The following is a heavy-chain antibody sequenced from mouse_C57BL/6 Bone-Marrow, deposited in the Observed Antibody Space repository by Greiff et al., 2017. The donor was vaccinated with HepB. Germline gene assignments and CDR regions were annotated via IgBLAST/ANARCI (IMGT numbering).Heavy chain of an antibody. V-gene: IGHV1-76*01. Sequence: VQLQQSGAELVRPGASVKLSCKASGYTFTDYYINWVKQRPGQGLEWIARIYPGSGNTYYNEKFKGKATLTAEKSSSTAYMQLSSLTSEDSAVYFCARGNWGDYWGQGTTLTVSS. J-gene: IGHJ2*01. D-gene: IGHD4-1*02. CDR2: IYPGSGNT. CDR1: GYTFTDYY. CDR3: ARGNWGDY.